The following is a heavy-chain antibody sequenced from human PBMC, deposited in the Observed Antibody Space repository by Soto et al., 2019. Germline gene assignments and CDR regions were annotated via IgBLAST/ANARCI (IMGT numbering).Heavy chain of an antibody. Sequence: QVPLVQSGPEVKKPGASVKVSCKASGYTFTTYGISWVRQAPGQGLEWMGWISPYNGDTHYAERFQGRLTMTTDTSATSAYMELRTLSSDDRAVYFCARALSIAQYYYYMDVWGKGTTVTVSS. CDR1: GYTFTTYG. CDR3: ARALSIAQYYYYMDV. V-gene: IGHV1-18*01. CDR2: ISPYNGDT. D-gene: IGHD2-21*01. J-gene: IGHJ6*03.